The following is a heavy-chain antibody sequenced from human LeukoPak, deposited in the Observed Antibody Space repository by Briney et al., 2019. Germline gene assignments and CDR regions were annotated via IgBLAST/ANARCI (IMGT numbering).Heavy chain of an antibody. V-gene: IGHV3-23*01. J-gene: IGHJ4*02. CDR3: AKGPLIEVAGTTWDY. D-gene: IGHD6-19*01. CDR2: ISGGGGRT. Sequence: GGSLRLSCAASGFTFSSYAMGWVRQFPGKGLEWVSAISGGGGRTYYADSVKGRFTISRDNSKNTLHLQMNSLRADDTAVYYCAKGPLIEVAGTTWDYWGQGALVTVSS. CDR1: GFTFSSYA.